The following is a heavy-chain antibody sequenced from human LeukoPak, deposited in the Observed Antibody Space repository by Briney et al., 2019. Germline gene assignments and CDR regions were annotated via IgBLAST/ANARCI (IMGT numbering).Heavy chain of an antibody. CDR3: ARESSHYYDSSGYFYP. CDR2: IYYSGST. CDR1: GGSISSGDYY. D-gene: IGHD3-22*01. Sequence: TSETLSLTCTVSGGSISSGDYYWSWIRQHPGKGLEWIGYIYYSGSTYYNPSLKSRVTISVDTSKNQFSLKLSSVTAADTAVYYCARESSHYYDSSGYFYPWGQGTLVTVSS. J-gene: IGHJ5*02. V-gene: IGHV4-31*03.